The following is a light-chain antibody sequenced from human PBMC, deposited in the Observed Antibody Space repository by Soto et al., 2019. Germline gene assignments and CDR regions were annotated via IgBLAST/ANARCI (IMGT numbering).Light chain of an antibody. J-gene: IGKJ4*01. CDR1: QGIAPY. V-gene: IGKV1-27*01. CDR2: ATS. CDR3: QKYISASLT. Sequence: DVQMTQSPSSLSAFVGDRVTITCRASQGIAPYLAWFQQKPGKVPKLLIYATSTLQSGVPSRFSGSGSGTDFTLTISSLQPEDVATYDCQKYISASLTFGGGTKVEIK.